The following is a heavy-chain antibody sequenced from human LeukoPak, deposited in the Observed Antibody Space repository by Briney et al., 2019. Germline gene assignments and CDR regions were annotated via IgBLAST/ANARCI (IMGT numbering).Heavy chain of an antibody. Sequence: ASVKVSCKASGYTFTSYDINWVRQATGQGLEWMGWMNPNSGNTGYAQKFQGRVTITRNTSISTAYMELSSLRSEDTAVYYCAREDRTGEQQLVEAFDIWGQGTMVTVSS. CDR2: MNPNSGNT. D-gene: IGHD6-13*01. V-gene: IGHV1-8*03. CDR1: GYTFTSYD. J-gene: IGHJ3*02. CDR3: AREDRTGEQQLVEAFDI.